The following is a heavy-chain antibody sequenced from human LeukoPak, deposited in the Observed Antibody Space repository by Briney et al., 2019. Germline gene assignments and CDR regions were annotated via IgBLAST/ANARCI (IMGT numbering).Heavy chain of an antibody. CDR2: IYYSGST. CDR1: GGSISSGGYY. Sequence: PSQTLSLTCTVSGGSISSGGYYWSWFRQHPGKGLEWFGYIYYSGSTYYNPSLKSRVTISVDTSKNQFSLKLSSVTAADTAVYYCAGKNYYDSSGYPGEFDYWGQGTLVTVSS. V-gene: IGHV4-31*03. CDR3: AGKNYYDSSGYPGEFDY. D-gene: IGHD3-22*01. J-gene: IGHJ4*02.